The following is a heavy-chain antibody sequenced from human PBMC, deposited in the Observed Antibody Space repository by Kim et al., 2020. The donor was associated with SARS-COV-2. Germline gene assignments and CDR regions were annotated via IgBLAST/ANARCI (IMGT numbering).Heavy chain of an antibody. CDR3: ARANYYGSGSYYSLPTPAFDI. J-gene: IGHJ3*02. D-gene: IGHD3-10*01. CDR1: GFTFSSYD. Sequence: GGSLRLSCAASGFTFSSYDMHWVRQATGKGLEWVSAIGTAGDTYYPGSVKGRFTISRENAKNSLYLQMNSLRAGDTAVYYCARANYYGSGSYYSLPTPAFDIWGQGTMGTASS. V-gene: IGHV3-13*04. CDR2: IGTAGDT.